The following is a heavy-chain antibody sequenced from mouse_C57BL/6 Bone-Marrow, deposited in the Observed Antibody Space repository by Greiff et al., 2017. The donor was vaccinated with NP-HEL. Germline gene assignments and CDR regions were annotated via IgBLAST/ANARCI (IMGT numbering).Heavy chain of an antibody. Sequence: QVQLQQPGAELVKPGASVKMSCKASGYTFTSYWITWVKQRPGQGLEWIGDIYPGSGSTNYNEKFKSKATLTVDTSSSTAYMQLSSLTSEDSAVYYCARTPVCGSSHWYFDVWGTGTTVTVSS. CDR3: ARTPVCGSSHWYFDV. CDR2: IYPGSGST. CDR1: GYTFTSYW. V-gene: IGHV1-55*01. D-gene: IGHD1-1*01. J-gene: IGHJ1*03.